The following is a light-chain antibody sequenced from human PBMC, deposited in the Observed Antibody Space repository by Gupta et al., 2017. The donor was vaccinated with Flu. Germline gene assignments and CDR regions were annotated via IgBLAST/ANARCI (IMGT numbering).Light chain of an antibody. Sequence: QPLLPQSSSASPSLGSSVKLTCTLSSGHSNYTIAWHQQQPGKAPRYLMQMEGSGRYNKASGVPGRVSGSSSGTDRFLTISHPPSEDAAEYYHETWDRNTPGVFGGGTKLTVL. CDR1: SGHSNYT. CDR3: ETWDRNTPGV. V-gene: IGLV4-60*03. J-gene: IGLJ2*01. CDR2: MEGSGRY.